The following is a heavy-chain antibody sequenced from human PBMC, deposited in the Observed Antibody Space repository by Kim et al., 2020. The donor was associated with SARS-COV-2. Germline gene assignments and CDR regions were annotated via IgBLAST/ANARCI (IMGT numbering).Heavy chain of an antibody. CDR3: ARLGYYYGSGSYYIDY. V-gene: IGHV4-39*01. D-gene: IGHD3-10*01. Sequence: SRKSRVTISVDTSKNQFALKLSSVTAADTAVYYCARLGYYYGSGSYYIDYWGQGTLVTVSS. J-gene: IGHJ4*02.